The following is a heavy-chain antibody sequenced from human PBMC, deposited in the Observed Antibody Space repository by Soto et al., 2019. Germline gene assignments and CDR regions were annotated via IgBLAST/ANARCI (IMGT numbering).Heavy chain of an antibody. CDR3: ARVSGSYYYGMDD. Sequence: QVQLQESGPGLVKPSGTLSLTCAVSGGSISSSNWWSWVRQPPGKGLEWIGEIYHSGSTNYNPSHKRRVTISVDKSKNQFSLKLSSVTAADTAVYYCARVSGSYYYGMDDWGQGTTVTVSS. V-gene: IGHV4-4*02. D-gene: IGHD1-26*01. J-gene: IGHJ6*02. CDR1: GGSISSSNW. CDR2: IYHSGST.